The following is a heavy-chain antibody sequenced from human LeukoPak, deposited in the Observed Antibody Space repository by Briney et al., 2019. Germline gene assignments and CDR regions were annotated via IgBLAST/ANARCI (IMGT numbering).Heavy chain of an antibody. CDR3: ARCQSSKNFDY. J-gene: IGHJ4*02. CDR1: GFTVSSNY. D-gene: IGHD5/OR15-5a*01. CDR2: IYSGGST. Sequence: GGSLRLSCAASGFTVSSNYMSWVRQAPGKGMEWVSVIYSGGSTYYADSVKGRFTISRDNSKNTLYLQMNSLRAEDTAVYYCARCQSSKNFDYWGQGTLVTVSS. V-gene: IGHV3-66*01.